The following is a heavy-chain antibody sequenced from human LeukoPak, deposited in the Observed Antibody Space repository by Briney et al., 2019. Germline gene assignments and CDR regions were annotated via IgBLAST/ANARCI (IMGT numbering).Heavy chain of an antibody. CDR2: INHSGST. J-gene: IGHJ4*02. V-gene: IGHV4-34*01. CDR1: GGSFSGYY. Sequence: SETLSLTCAVYGGSFSGYYWSWLRQPPGKGLEWLGEINHSGSTNYNPSLKSRVTISVDTSKNQFSLKLSSVTAADTAVYYCASALGYSYVGYWGQGTLVTVSS. D-gene: IGHD5-18*01. CDR3: ASALGYSYVGY.